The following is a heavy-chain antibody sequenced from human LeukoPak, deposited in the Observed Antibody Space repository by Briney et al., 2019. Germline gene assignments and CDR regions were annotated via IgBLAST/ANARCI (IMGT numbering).Heavy chain of an antibody. CDR3: AREALGVTDAFDI. J-gene: IGHJ3*02. CDR2: IYYSGST. Sequence: SETLSLTCTVSGGSISSGGYYWSWIRQHPGKGLEWIGYIYYSGSTYYNPSLKSRVTISVDTSKNQFSLKLSSVTAADTAVYYCAREALGVTDAFDIWGQGTMVTVSS. CDR1: GGSISSGGYY. V-gene: IGHV4-31*03. D-gene: IGHD3-16*01.